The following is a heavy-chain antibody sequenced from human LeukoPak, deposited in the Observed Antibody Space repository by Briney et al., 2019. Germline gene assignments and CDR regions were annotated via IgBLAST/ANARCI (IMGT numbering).Heavy chain of an antibody. D-gene: IGHD4-17*01. Sequence: GGSLRLSCAASGFTFNNYWMHWVRQAPGKGLVWVSRISTDGSSTSYADSVKGRFTISRDNAKKTLYLQMNSLRAEDTAVYYCSRDLNGDPPRWGQGTLVTVSS. J-gene: IGHJ4*02. CDR3: SRDLNGDPPR. CDR1: GFTFNNYW. CDR2: ISTDGSST. V-gene: IGHV3-74*01.